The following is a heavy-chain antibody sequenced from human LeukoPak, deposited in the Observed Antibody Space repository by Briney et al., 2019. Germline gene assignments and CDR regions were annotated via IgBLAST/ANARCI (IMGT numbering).Heavy chain of an antibody. Sequence: SQTLSLTCTISGGSIRSSSYYWGWIRHPPGKGLEWIGSIYYSGSTKYNPSLKSRVTISVDTSKNQFSLKLSSVTAADTAVYYCARDHYSSSWYRDHGSSELDYYYYMDVWGKGTTVTVSS. V-gene: IGHV4-39*07. CDR3: ARDHYSSSWYRDHGSSELDYYYYMDV. J-gene: IGHJ6*03. CDR1: GGSIRSSSYY. D-gene: IGHD6-13*01. CDR2: IYYSGST.